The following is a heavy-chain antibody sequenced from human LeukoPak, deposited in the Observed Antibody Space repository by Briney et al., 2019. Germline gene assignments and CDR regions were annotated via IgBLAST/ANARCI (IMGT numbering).Heavy chain of an antibody. CDR3: ARATYYYDSSGYWIFSYFDY. Sequence: PGRSLRLSCAASGFTFSSYGMHWVRQAPGKGLEWVAVISYDGSNKYYADSVKGRFTISRDNAKNSLYLQMDSLRAEDTAVYYCARATYYYDSSGYWIFSYFDYWGQGTLVTVSS. CDR1: GFTFSSYG. V-gene: IGHV3-30*03. J-gene: IGHJ4*02. D-gene: IGHD3-22*01. CDR2: ISYDGSNK.